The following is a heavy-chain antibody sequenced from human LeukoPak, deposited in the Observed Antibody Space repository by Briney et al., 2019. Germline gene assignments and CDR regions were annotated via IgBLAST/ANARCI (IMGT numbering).Heavy chain of an antibody. CDR2: ISGSGGST. V-gene: IGHV3-23*01. D-gene: IGHD3-22*01. J-gene: IGHJ6*02. CDR1: GFTFSSYA. Sequence: PGGSLRLSCAASGFTFSSYAMSWVRQAPGKGLEWVSAISGSGGSTYYADSVKGRFTISRDNSKNTLYLQMNSLRAEDTAVYYCARTYYYDSSGYSGGMDVWGQGTTVTVSS. CDR3: ARTYYYDSSGYSGGMDV.